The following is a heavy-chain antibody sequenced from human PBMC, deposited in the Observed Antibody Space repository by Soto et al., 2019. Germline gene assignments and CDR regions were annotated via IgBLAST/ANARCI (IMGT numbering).Heavy chain of an antibody. CDR1: GGTFSSYA. CDR2: IIPTFGTP. V-gene: IGHV1-69*06. CDR3: ASHRTKVDHLVLPPHYYYGVDV. J-gene: IGHJ6*02. D-gene: IGHD6-6*01. Sequence: QVQLVQSGAEVKKPGSSVKVSCKVSGGTFSSYAISWVRQASGQVLEWMGGIIPTFGTPKYSQNFQGRVTITADSSTSTVYMQMSSLRSDDTAVYYCASHRTKVDHLVLPPHYYYGVDVWGQGNTVSVSS.